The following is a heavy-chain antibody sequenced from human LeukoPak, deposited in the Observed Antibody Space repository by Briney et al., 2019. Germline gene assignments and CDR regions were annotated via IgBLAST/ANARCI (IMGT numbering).Heavy chain of an antibody. V-gene: IGHV3-7*05. CDR3: ARDWGAAGLWDY. CDR1: GFTFSNYG. Sequence: GGSLRLSCASSGFTFSNYGMSWVRQAPGKGLEWVANIKEDGSEKDYVDSVKGRFTISRDNAKNSLYLQMNSLRAEDTAIYYCARDWGAAGLWDYWGQGTLVTVSS. D-gene: IGHD6-13*01. CDR2: IKEDGSEK. J-gene: IGHJ4*02.